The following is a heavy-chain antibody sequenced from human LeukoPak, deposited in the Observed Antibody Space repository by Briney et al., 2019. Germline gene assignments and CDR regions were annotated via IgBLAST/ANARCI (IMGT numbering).Heavy chain of an antibody. J-gene: IGHJ4*02. Sequence: GGSLRLSCEASGFTFDDYAMHWVQQAPGKGLEWVSGMSWNGGSIGYADSVKGRFSISRDNAKNSLYLQMNSLKAEDMALYYCAKGTDYDFWSGYLDWGQGTVVTVSS. CDR1: GFTFDDYA. CDR2: MSWNGGSI. CDR3: AKGTDYDFWSGYLD. V-gene: IGHV3-9*03. D-gene: IGHD3-3*01.